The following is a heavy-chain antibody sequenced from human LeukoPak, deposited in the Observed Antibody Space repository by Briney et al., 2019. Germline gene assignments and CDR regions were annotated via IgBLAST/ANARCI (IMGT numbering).Heavy chain of an antibody. D-gene: IGHD3-10*01. V-gene: IGHV3-15*01. CDR3: ILGLSFRGVNTPYY. Sequence: GASLRLSCAPSGFTFSNAWTTCVRHPPGKGLEWLGRIKSKTDDATTDYAAPVKGRFTISRDDSKNTLYLQMNSLKTEDTAVYYCILGLSFRGVNTPYYGGEGTLLTVSS. J-gene: IGHJ4*02. CDR1: GFTFSNAW. CDR2: IKSKTDDATT.